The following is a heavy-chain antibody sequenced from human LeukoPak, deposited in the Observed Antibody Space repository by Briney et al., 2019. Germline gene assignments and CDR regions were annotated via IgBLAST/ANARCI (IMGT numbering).Heavy chain of an antibody. CDR3: ARAPGYCSNTSCYWSAH. D-gene: IGHD2-2*01. CDR1: GYTFASFG. J-gene: IGHJ4*02. CDR2: ISVYNGNT. Sequence: ASVMVSCKASGYTFASFGFSWVRQAPGQGLEWMGWISVYNGNTNYAQKFQGRVTMTTDTSTNTAYMELESLRSDDTAVYYCARAPGYCSNTSCYWSAHWGQGTLVTVSS. V-gene: IGHV1-18*01.